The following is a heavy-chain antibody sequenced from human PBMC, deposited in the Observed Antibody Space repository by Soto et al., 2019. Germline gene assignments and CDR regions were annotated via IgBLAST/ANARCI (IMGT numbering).Heavy chain of an antibody. D-gene: IGHD2-2*01. V-gene: IGHV3-23*01. Sequence: GGSLRLSCAASGFTFSSYAMSWVRQAPGKGLEWVSAISGSGGSTYYADSVKGRFTISRDNSKNTLYLQMNSLRAEDTAVYYCAKGYCSSTSCYPQVPYYYYYYYMDVWGKGTTVTVSS. CDR1: GFTFSSYA. J-gene: IGHJ6*03. CDR3: AKGYCSSTSCYPQVPYYYYYYYMDV. CDR2: ISGSGGST.